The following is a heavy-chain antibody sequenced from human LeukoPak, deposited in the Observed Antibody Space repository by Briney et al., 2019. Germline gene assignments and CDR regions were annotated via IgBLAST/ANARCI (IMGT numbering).Heavy chain of an antibody. Sequence: ASVKVSCKASGYTFTGYYMHWVRQAPGQGLEWMGWINPNSGGTNYAQKFQGRVTMTRDTSISTAYMDLSRLRSDDTAVYYCAREDLNLYFRSGRGWFDPWGQGTLVTVSA. D-gene: IGHD3-10*01. CDR3: AREDLNLYFRSGRGWFDP. CDR2: INPNSGGT. J-gene: IGHJ5*02. CDR1: GYTFTGYY. V-gene: IGHV1-2*02.